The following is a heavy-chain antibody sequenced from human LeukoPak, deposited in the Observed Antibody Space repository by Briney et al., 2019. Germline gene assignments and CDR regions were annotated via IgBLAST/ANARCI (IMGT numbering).Heavy chain of an antibody. CDR1: GFTFSSYA. V-gene: IGHV3-23*01. Sequence: GGSLRLSCAASGFTFSSYAMSWGRQAPGKGVEWVSGICGSGASTYYADSVKGRFTISRDNAKNTLYVQMSSLRAEDTAVYYCARDHVIAVAGTDYYYGMDVWGQGTTVTVSS. D-gene: IGHD6-19*01. CDR2: ICGSGAST. CDR3: ARDHVIAVAGTDYYYGMDV. J-gene: IGHJ6*02.